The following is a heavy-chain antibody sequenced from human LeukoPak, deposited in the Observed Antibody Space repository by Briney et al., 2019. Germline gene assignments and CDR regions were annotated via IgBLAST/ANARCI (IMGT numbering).Heavy chain of an antibody. D-gene: IGHD3-16*02. J-gene: IGHJ4*02. CDR3: AKHERVVPLVIEH. V-gene: IGHV4-39*01. CDR1: GGSVNSHGYY. Sequence: PSETLSLTCTVSGGSVNSHGYYWVWIRPPPGNGLEGIASIYYSGTTYYNTPLKSRITMSVDTSKNDFSLKLSSVTAADTAVYFCAKHERVVPLVIEHWGQGALVTVS. CDR2: IYYSGTT.